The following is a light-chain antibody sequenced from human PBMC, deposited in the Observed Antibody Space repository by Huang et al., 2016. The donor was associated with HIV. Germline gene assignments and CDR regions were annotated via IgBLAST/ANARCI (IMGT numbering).Light chain of an antibody. CDR3: QQFNNYLT. J-gene: IGKJ5*01. CDR2: DAS. Sequence: AIQLTQSPSSLSASVGDRVTITCRAIRGISSGLAWYQQKPGKAPKLLIFDASSLESGVPSRFSGSGSGTDFTLTISSLQPEDFATYYCQQFNNYLTFGQGTRLEIQ. CDR1: RGISSG. V-gene: IGKV1D-13*01.